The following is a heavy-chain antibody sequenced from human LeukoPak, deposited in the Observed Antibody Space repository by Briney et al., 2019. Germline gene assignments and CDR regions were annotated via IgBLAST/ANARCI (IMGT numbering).Heavy chain of an antibody. Sequence: ASVKVSCKASRYTFTSYDMHWVRQAPGQGLEWMGIINASGGSTSYAQKFQGRVTMTRDTSTSTVYMELSSLGSEDAAVYYCARDQDIVVVVAATEGGFDYWGQGTLVTVSS. V-gene: IGHV1-46*03. CDR3: ARDQDIVVVVAATEGGFDY. CDR2: INASGGST. CDR1: RYTFTSYD. J-gene: IGHJ4*02. D-gene: IGHD2-15*01.